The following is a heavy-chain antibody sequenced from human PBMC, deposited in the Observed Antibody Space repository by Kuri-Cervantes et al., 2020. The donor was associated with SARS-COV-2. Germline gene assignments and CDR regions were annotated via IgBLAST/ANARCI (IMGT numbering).Heavy chain of an antibody. CDR2: ISSSSSYI. V-gene: IGHV3-21*01. CDR1: GFTFSSYS. J-gene: IGHJ5*02. Sequence: GESLKISCAASGFTFSSYSMNWVRQAPGKGLEWVSSISSSSSYIYYADSVKGRFTISRDNAKNSLYLQMNSLRAEDTAVYYCARRITIFGVVIIRRWFDPWGQGTLVTVSS. D-gene: IGHD3-3*01. CDR3: ARRITIFGVVIIRRWFDP.